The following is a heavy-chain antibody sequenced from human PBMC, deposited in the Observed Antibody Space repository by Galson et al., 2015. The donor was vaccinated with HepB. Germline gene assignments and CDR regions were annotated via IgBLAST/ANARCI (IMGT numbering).Heavy chain of an antibody. CDR2: TSGSGGST. D-gene: IGHD3-9*01. CDR1: GFTFSSYA. V-gene: IGHV3-23*01. Sequence: SLRLSCAASGFTFSSYAMSWVRQAPGKGLEWVSATSGSGGSTYYADSVKGRFTISRDNSKNTLYLQMNSLRAEDTAVYYCAKDLKRYFDWLFQIDYWGQGTLVTVSS. J-gene: IGHJ4*02. CDR3: AKDLKRYFDWLFQIDY.